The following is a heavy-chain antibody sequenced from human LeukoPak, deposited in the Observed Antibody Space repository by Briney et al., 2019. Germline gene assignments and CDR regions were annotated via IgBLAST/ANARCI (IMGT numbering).Heavy chain of an antibody. J-gene: IGHJ6*04. CDR2: INAGNGNT. CDR3: ARVDGGYAVHYYYGMDV. Sequence: GASVKVSCTASGYTFTSYGMHWVRQAPGQRLEWMGWINAGNGNTKYSQKFQGRVTITRDTSASTAYMELSSLRSEDTAVYYCARVDGGYAVHYYYGMDVWGKGTTVTVSS. D-gene: IGHD5-12*01. V-gene: IGHV1-3*01. CDR1: GYTFTSYG.